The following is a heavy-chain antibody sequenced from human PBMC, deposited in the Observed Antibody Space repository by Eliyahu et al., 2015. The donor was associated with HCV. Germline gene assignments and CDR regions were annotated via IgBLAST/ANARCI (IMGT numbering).Heavy chain of an antibody. D-gene: IGHD2-2*01. J-gene: IGHJ6*02. CDR1: GXXFSSXA. CDR2: ISXDGNNK. V-gene: IGHV3-30*18. Sequence: QVQLVESGGGVVQPXTSLRLXCAASGXXFSSXAMHWVRQPPGKGLEWVALISXDGNNKYYADSVKGRFVISRDNSENTLYLRLNSLRGDDTAVYYCANAVRYHYNMDVWGQGTTVTVSS. CDR3: ANAVRYHYNMDV.